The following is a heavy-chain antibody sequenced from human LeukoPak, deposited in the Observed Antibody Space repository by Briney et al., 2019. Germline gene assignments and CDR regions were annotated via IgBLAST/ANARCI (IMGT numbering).Heavy chain of an antibody. J-gene: IGHJ4*02. CDR3: ARVRTAVAGTSGAYYFDY. CDR2: IYYSGST. Sequence: SETLSPTCTVSGGSISSYYWSWIRQPPGKGLEWIAYIYYSGSTNYNPSLKSRVTISVDTSKNQFSLKLSPATAADTAVYYCARVRTAVAGTSGAYYFDYWGQGTLVTVCS. V-gene: IGHV4-59*01. CDR1: GGSISSYY. D-gene: IGHD6-19*01.